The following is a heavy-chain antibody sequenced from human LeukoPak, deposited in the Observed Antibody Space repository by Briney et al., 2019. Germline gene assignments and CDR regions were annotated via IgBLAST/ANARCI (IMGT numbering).Heavy chain of an antibody. J-gene: IGHJ4*02. CDR1: GYTFTSYG. CDR2: ISAYNGNT. D-gene: IGHD2-2*01. CDR3: ARADCSSTSCYPPLVDY. V-gene: IGHV1-18*01. Sequence: ASVKVSCTASGYTFTSYGISWVRQAPGQGLEWMGWISAYNGNTNYAQKLQGRVTMTTDTSTSTAYMELRSLRSDDTAVYYCARADCSSTSCYPPLVDYWGQGTLVTVSS.